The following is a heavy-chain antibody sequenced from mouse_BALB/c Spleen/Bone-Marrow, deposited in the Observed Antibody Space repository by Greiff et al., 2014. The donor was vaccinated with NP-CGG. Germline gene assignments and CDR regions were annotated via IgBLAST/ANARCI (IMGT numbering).Heavy chain of an antibody. CDR1: GFTFSSYT. D-gene: IGHD1-1*01. CDR2: ISNGGGST. CDR3: ARHYYGSSYFGY. Sequence: EVQGVESGGGLVQPGGSLKLSCAASGFTFSSYTMSWVRQTPGKRLEWVAYISNGGGSTYYPDTVKGRFTISRDNAKNTLYLQMSSLKSEDTAMYYCARHYYGSSYFGYWGQGTTLTVSS. J-gene: IGHJ2*01. V-gene: IGHV5-12-2*01.